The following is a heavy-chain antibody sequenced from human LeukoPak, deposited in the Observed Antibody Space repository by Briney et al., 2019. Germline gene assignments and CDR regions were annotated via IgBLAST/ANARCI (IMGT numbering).Heavy chain of an antibody. CDR3: ARGGGKGLAIDY. D-gene: IGHD3/OR15-3a*01. V-gene: IGHV4-59*01. CDR1: GGSISSYY. J-gene: IGHJ4*02. CDR2: IYYSGST. Sequence: SETLSLTCTVSGGSISSYYWSWIRQLPGKGLEWIGYIYYSGSTNYNPSLKSRVTISVDTSKNQFSLKLSSVTAADTAVYYCARGGGKGLAIDYWGQGTLVTVSS.